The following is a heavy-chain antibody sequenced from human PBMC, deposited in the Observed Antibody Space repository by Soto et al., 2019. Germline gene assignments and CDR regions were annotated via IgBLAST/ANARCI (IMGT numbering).Heavy chain of an antibody. CDR1: GYTFTTYF. V-gene: IGHV1-46*01. D-gene: IGHD6-19*01. CDR3: ARDLRSTRMQWRGADAFDI. Sequence: ASVKVSCKASGYTFTTYFMHWVRQAPGQGLEWMGIINPSGGSTSYAQKFQGRVTMTRDTSTSTVDRELSSLRSDDTAVYYCARDLRSTRMQWRGADAFDIWG. J-gene: IGHJ3*02. CDR2: INPSGGST.